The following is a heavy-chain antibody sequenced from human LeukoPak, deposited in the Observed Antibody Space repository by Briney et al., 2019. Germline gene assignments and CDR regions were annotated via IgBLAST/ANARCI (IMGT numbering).Heavy chain of an antibody. CDR3: ARDQVVVKHYYYYMDV. D-gene: IGHD2-15*01. CDR1: GFTFSSYW. V-gene: IGHV3-7*01. J-gene: IGHJ6*03. CDR2: IKQDGSEK. Sequence: GGSLRLSCAASGFTFSSYWMSWVRQAPGKGLEWVANIKQDGSEKYYVDSVKGRFTISRDNAKNSLYLQMNSLRAEDTAVYYCARDQVVVKHYYYYMDVWGKGTTVTVSS.